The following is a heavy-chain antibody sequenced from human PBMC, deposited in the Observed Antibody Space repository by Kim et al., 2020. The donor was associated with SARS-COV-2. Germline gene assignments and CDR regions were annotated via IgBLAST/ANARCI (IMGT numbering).Heavy chain of an antibody. CDR1: GFTFSSYG. J-gene: IGHJ4*02. Sequence: GGSLRLSCAASGFTFSSYGMHWVRQAPGKGLEWVAVISYDGSNKYYADSVKGRFTISRDNSKNTLYLQMNSLRAEDTAVYYCAKSFLPVAQLYYFDYWGQGTLVTISS. CDR3: AKSFLPVAQLYYFDY. CDR2: ISYDGSNK. V-gene: IGHV3-30*18. D-gene: IGHD1-1*01.